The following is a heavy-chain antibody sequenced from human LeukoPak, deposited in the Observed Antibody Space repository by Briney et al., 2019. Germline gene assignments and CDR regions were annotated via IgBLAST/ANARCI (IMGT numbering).Heavy chain of an antibody. V-gene: IGHV4-39*07. CDR3: VRLDYSNFFDY. CDR1: GDSITNNNCY. D-gene: IGHD4-11*01. Sequence: SETLSLTCTASGDSITNNNCYWGWVRQPPGKGLEWIASIYYSGSSYYNPSLKSRVTMSVDTSKNQFSLKLSSVTAADTAIYYCVRLDYSNFFDYWGQGNLVTVSS. J-gene: IGHJ4*02. CDR2: IYYSGSS.